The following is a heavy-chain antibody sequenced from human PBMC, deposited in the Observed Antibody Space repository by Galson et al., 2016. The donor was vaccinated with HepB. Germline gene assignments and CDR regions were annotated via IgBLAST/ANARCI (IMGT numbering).Heavy chain of an antibody. J-gene: IGHJ4*02. CDR2: TSNLVGST. D-gene: IGHD1-14*01. CDR1: GFIFSSSV. CDR3: AKASGYNNAWFTY. V-gene: IGHV3-23*01. Sequence: SLRLSCAASGFIFSSSVMGWVRQAPGKGLEWVSVTSNLVGSTYYADSVKGRFTISRDNSKNTVYLQMNNLRAEDTAAYYCAKASGYNNAWFTYWGQGTLVTVSS.